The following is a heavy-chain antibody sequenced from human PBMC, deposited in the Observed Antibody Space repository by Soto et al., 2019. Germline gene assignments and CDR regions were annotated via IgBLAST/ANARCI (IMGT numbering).Heavy chain of an antibody. V-gene: IGHV5-51*01. CDR2: IHPGDSDI. J-gene: IGHJ3*01. CDR1: GDDFALYW. D-gene: IGHD3-22*01. CDR3: ARHRRAIGATTDPLAI. Sequence: SGESLKISCQLSGDDFALYWIAWVRQTPGRGLEWIGIIHPGDSDIRYSPSFQGHVAFSVDRSATTAYLQWSGLKASDTATYYCARHRRAIGATTDPLAIWGQGTKVTVSS.